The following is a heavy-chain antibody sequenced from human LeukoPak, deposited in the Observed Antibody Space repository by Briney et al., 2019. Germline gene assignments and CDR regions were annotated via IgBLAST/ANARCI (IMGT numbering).Heavy chain of an antibody. CDR1: GDSISTSSSY. CDR2: IFQSGSS. CDR3: ARVPGVYYDMLTGYGSGWFDP. V-gene: IGHV4-39*07. J-gene: IGHJ5*02. Sequence: SETLSLTCSVSGDSISTSSSYWGWIRQPPGKGPEWIGNIFQSGSSYYNPSLKSRVTISRDTSKRQFFLKLSSVTAADTAVYYCARVPGVYYDMLTGYGSGWFDPWGQGILVTVSS. D-gene: IGHD3-9*01.